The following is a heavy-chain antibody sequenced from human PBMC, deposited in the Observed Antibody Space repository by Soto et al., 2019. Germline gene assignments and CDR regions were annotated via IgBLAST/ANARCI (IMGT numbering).Heavy chain of an antibody. D-gene: IGHD2-15*01. CDR3: ARTGFCSGGACYPNWFDP. CDR2: IYYIGST. CDR1: GGSVSSASYY. V-gene: IGHV4-61*01. J-gene: IGHJ5*02. Sequence: QVQLQESGPGLVKPSETLSLTCTVSGGSVSSASYYWSWIRQPPGKRPEWIGYIYYIGSTRYNPSLKSRVTMSVDTSKNQFSLKLSSVTAADTAVYYCARTGFCSGGACYPNWFDPWGQGTLVTVSS.